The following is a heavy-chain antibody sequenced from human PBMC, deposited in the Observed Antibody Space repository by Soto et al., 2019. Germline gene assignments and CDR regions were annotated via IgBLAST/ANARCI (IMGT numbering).Heavy chain of an antibody. D-gene: IGHD3-10*01. CDR3: AKEMNVLHYYYYGMDV. V-gene: IGHV3-30*18. CDR1: GFNFSRHG. Sequence: PGGSLRLSCAASGFNFSRHGMYWVRQAPGKGLEWVAVISYDGGNKYCLESVKGRLTISRDNSKNTLYLQMNSLRAEDTAVYYCAKEMNVLHYYYYGMDVWGQGTTVTVSS. CDR2: ISYDGGNK. J-gene: IGHJ6*02.